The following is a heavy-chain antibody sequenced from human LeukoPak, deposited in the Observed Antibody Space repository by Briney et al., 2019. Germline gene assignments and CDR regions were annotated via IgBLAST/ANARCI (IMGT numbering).Heavy chain of an antibody. CDR1: GFNVISNY. D-gene: IGHD3-16*01. Sequence: GGSLRLSCGVSGFNVISNYMSWVRQAPGKGLEWVSVIYSGGSTFYAASVKGRFTISRDKSRNMLYLQMNSLRADDTATYYCAISHSYDHAWGQGTLVTVSS. CDR2: IYSGGST. J-gene: IGHJ5*02. CDR3: AISHSYDHA. V-gene: IGHV3-66*01.